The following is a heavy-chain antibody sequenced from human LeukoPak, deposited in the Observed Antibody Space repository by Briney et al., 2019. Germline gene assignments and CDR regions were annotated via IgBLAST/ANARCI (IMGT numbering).Heavy chain of an antibody. CDR2: INPNSGGT. Sequence: ASVKVSCKASGYTFTGYYMHLVRRAPGQGLEWMGWINPNSGGTNYAQKFQGRVTMTRDTSISTAYMELSRLRSDDTAVYYCARVEWELPTNFDYWGQGTLVTVSS. D-gene: IGHD1-26*01. V-gene: IGHV1-2*02. CDR3: ARVEWELPTNFDY. J-gene: IGHJ4*02. CDR1: GYTFTGYY.